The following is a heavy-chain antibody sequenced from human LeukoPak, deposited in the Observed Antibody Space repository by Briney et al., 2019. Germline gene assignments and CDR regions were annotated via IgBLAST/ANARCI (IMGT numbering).Heavy chain of an antibody. Sequence: GGSLRLSCAASGFTFDSYAMSWVRLAPGKGLEWVSSISAGGDRTYFADSVKGRFTISRDNSKNTLYLQMNSLRAEDTAVYYCAKGAITVTTKSYFDCWGQGTLVTVSS. CDR2: ISAGGDRT. D-gene: IGHD4-17*01. CDR3: AKGAITVTTKSYFDC. J-gene: IGHJ4*02. V-gene: IGHV3-23*01. CDR1: GFTFDSYA.